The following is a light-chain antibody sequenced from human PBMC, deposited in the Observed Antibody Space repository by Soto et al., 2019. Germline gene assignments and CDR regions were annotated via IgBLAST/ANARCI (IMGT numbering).Light chain of an antibody. CDR2: GAS. V-gene: IGKV3-20*01. J-gene: IGKJ1*01. CDR3: QQYGSSPWT. CDR1: QSVFSSY. Sequence: EIVLTQSPGTLSLSPGERATISCRASQSVFSSYLAWYQKKPGQAPRLLIYGASSRATGIPDRFCGSGSGTDFTLTISSLEPEDFAVYYCQQYGSSPWTFGQGTKVDIK.